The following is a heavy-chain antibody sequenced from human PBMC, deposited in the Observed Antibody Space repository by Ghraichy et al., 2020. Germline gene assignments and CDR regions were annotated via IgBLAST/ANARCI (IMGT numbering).Heavy chain of an antibody. V-gene: IGHV4-39*01. D-gene: IGHD3-10*01. CDR2: IDYSEST. Sequence: SETLSLTCSVSGGSISSSSYYWGWIRQPPGKGLEWIGSIDYSESTYYNPSLKSRVTISVDTSKHQFSLKLSSVTAADTAVYYCARLNYYDSGSYELSWFDPWGQGTLVTVSS. CDR1: GGSISSSSYY. J-gene: IGHJ5*02. CDR3: ARLNYYDSGSYELSWFDP.